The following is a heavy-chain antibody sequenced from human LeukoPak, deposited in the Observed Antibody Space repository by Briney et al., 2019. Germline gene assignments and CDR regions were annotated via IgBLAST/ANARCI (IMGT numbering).Heavy chain of an antibody. CDR2: IIPIFGTA. CDR1: GYTFTSYY. Sequence: SVKVSCKASGYTFTSYYMHWVRQAPGQGLEWMGGIIPIFGTANYAQKFQGRVTITADKSTSTAYMELNSLRAEDTAVYYCARVGSPPWSYYYYMDVWGKGTTVTVSS. CDR3: ARVGSPPWSYYYYMDV. J-gene: IGHJ6*03. V-gene: IGHV1-69*06. D-gene: IGHD1-26*01.